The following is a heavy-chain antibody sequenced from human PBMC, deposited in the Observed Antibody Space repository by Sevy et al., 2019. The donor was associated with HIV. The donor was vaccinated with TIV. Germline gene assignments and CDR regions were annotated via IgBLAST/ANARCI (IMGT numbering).Heavy chain of an antibody. CDR1: GVSFSDYY. D-gene: IGHD2-15*01. CDR3: ARGPLFSPEYCSGGTCPTIDF. CDR2: VSQSGSD. V-gene: IGHV4-34*01. J-gene: IGHJ4*01. Sequence: SETLSLTCAVSGVSFSDYYWAWIRQAPGKGLEWIGEVSQSGSDTYNPSLRSRVIRSLDTLKNNVSQKLTSVTAADTAMYYCARGPLFSPEYCSGGTCPTIDFWGQGTLVTVSS.